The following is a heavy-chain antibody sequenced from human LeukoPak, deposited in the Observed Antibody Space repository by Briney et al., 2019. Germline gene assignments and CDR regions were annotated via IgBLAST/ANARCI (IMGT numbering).Heavy chain of an antibody. J-gene: IGHJ6*02. CDR1: GYTLTELS. CDR2: FDPEDGET. Sequence: ASVKVSCKVSGYTLTELSMHWVRQAPGKGLEWTGGFDPEDGETIYAQKSQGRVTMTEDTSTDTAYMELSSLRSEDTAVYYCTTGVPASGYYYGMHVWGQGTTVTVSS. D-gene: IGHD3-10*01. CDR3: TTGVPASGYYYGMHV. V-gene: IGHV1-24*01.